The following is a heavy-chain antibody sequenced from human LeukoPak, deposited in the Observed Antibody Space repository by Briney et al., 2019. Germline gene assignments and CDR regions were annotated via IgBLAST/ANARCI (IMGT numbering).Heavy chain of an antibody. J-gene: IGHJ4*02. D-gene: IGHD4-23*01. CDR1: EFAFSTYN. CDR3: ARVAAGYSVNYFDY. CDR2: ISTGSSTT. Sequence: GGSLRLSCAASEFAFSTYNMNWVRQAPGKGLEWVSYISTGSSTTYYADSVKGRFTISRNNVENSLYLQMNSLRDEDTAVYYCARVAAGYSVNYFDYWGQGTLVTVSS. V-gene: IGHV3-48*02.